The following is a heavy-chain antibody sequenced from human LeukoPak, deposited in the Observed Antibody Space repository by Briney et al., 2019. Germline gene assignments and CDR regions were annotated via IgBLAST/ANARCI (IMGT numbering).Heavy chain of an antibody. J-gene: IGHJ6*03. CDR3: ARVARVDFGVVTYYYYYMDV. CDR2: IYYSGST. Sequence: SETLSLTCTVSGGSISSYYWSWLRQPPGKGLEWIGYIYYSGSTNYNPSLKSRVTISVDTSKNQFSLKLSSVTAADTAVYCCARVARVDFGVVTYYYYYMDVWGKGTTVTVSS. V-gene: IGHV4-59*01. CDR1: GGSISSYY. D-gene: IGHD3-3*01.